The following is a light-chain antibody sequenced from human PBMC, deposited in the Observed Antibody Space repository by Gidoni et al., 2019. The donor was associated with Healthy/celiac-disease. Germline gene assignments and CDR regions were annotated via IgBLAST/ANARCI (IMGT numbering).Light chain of an antibody. V-gene: IGKV1-39*01. CDR3: QQSDSTPRFT. Sequence: DIQMTQSTSSLSASVGDRVTITCRASQSISSYLNWYQQKPGKAPKLLIYAASSLQSGVPSRFSGSGSGKDFTLTISSLQPEDFATYYCQQSDSTPRFTFGPGTKVDIK. CDR1: QSISSY. J-gene: IGKJ3*01. CDR2: AAS.